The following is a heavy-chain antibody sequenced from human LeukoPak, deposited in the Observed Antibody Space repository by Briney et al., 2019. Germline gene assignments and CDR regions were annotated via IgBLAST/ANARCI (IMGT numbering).Heavy chain of an antibody. Sequence: GGSLRLSCAASGFIVSSNYMSWVRQAPGKGLEWVSVIYSGGSTYYADSVKGRFTISRDNSKNTLYLQMNSLRAEDTAVYYCARDGSSSSPYFDYWGQGTLVTVPS. CDR1: GFIVSSNY. CDR3: ARDGSSSSPYFDY. CDR2: IYSGGST. D-gene: IGHD6-6*01. J-gene: IGHJ4*02. V-gene: IGHV3-53*01.